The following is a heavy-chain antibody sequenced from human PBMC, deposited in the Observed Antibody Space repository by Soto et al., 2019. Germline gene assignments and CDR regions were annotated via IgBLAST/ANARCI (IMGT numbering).Heavy chain of an antibody. CDR1: GYSFSTYW. J-gene: IGHJ5*02. CDR2: IYAANSET. V-gene: IGHV5-51*01. Sequence: GESLKISCEASGYSFSTYWIGWVRQMPGKGLEWVGLIYAANSETRYSPSFQGQVTLSVDKSINTAYLQWSSLKASDTAIYYCGRHPPTPAHNGYLDPLGQRTPVTVSS. D-gene: IGHD1-7*01. CDR3: GRHPPTPAHNGYLDP.